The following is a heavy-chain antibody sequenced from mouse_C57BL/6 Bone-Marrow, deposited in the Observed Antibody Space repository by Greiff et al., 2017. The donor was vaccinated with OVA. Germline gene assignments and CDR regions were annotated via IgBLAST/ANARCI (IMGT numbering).Heavy chain of an antibody. Sequence: QVQLQQPGAELVKPGASVKLSCKASGYTFTSYWMQWVKQRPGQGLEWIGEIDPSDSDTNYNQKFKGKATLTVDTSSSTAYMQLSSLTSEDSAVYYCASDYDDYAMDYWGQGTSVTVSS. CDR2: IDPSDSDT. V-gene: IGHV1-50*01. J-gene: IGHJ4*01. CDR3: ASDYDDYAMDY. CDR1: GYTFTSYW. D-gene: IGHD2-4*01.